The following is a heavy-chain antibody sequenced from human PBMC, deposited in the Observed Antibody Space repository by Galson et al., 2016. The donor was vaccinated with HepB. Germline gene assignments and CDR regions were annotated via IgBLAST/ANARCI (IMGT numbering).Heavy chain of an antibody. CDR1: GFTFSTYA. J-gene: IGHJ4*02. D-gene: IGHD3-9*01. V-gene: IGHV3-48*03. Sequence: SLRLSCAASGFTFSTYAMHWVRQAPGTGLEWVSYISSRGNTIYYVDSVKGRFTISRDNAKNSLYLQMNSLRAEDTAVYYCASYPGYFPGNWGQGTLVTVSS. CDR3: ASYPGYFPGN. CDR2: ISSRGNTI.